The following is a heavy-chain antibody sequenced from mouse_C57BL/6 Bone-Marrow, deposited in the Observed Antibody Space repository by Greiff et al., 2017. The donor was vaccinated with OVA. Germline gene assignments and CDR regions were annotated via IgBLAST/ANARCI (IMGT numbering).Heavy chain of an antibody. J-gene: IGHJ4*01. V-gene: IGHV1-69*01. CDR3: ARSGGHYYYGSTYYAMDY. CDR1: GYTFTSYW. D-gene: IGHD1-1*01. CDR2: IDPSDSYT. Sequence: QVQLQQPGAELVMPGASVKLSCKASGYTFTSYWMHWVKQRPGQGLEWIREIDPSDSYTNYNQKFKGKSTLTVDTSSSTAYMQLSSLTSEDSAVYYCARSGGHYYYGSTYYAMDYWGQGTSVTVSS.